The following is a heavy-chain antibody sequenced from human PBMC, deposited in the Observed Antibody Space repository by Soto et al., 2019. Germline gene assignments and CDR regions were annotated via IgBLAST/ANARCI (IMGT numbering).Heavy chain of an antibody. D-gene: IGHD3-22*01. Sequence: EVQLVESGGGLIQPGGSLRLSCAPSGFTVSSNYMSWVRQAPGKGLEWVSVIYSGGSTYYADSVKGRFTISRDNSRNTLNLQMNSLRAEDTAVYYCAKDRGYYYDSSGYYPICDLWGQGTLVTVSS. CDR1: GFTVSSNY. V-gene: IGHV3-66*03. CDR2: IYSGGST. CDR3: AKDRGYYYDSSGYYPICDL. J-gene: IGHJ4*02.